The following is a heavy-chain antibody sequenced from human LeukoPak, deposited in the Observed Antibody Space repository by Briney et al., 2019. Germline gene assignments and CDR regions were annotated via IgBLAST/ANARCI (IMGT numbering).Heavy chain of an antibody. D-gene: IGHD3-9*01. CDR3: ARDFVLRCFDWLPTGDFDY. V-gene: IGHV1-69*13. CDR1: GGTFSSYA. Sequence: SVKVSCKASGGTFSSYAISWVRQAPGQGLEWMGGIIPIFGTANYAQKFQGRVTITADESTSTAYMELSSLRSEDTAVYYCARDFVLRCFDWLPTGDFDYWGQGTLVTVSS. J-gene: IGHJ4*02. CDR2: IIPIFGTA.